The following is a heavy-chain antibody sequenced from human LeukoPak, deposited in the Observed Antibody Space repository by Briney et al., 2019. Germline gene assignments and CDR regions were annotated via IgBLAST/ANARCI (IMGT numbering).Heavy chain of an antibody. CDR1: GGSISGYY. CDR2: MSTSGNS. V-gene: IGHV4-4*07. D-gene: IGHD2-2*01. Sequence: PSETLSLTCTVSGGSISGYYWSWIRQPAGKGLEWIGRMSTSGNSNYIPSLVSRVTMSVDTSKNQFSLKLSSVTAADTAVYYCARDQELLSSLTYYYYGMDVWGQGTTVTVSS. J-gene: IGHJ6*02. CDR3: ARDQELLSSLTYYYYGMDV.